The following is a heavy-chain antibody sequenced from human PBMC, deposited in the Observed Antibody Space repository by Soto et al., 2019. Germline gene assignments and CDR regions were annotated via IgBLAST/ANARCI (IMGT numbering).Heavy chain of an antibody. CDR3: AREAVDYYDISGGLDP. D-gene: IGHD3-22*01. CDR2: INPSGGST. V-gene: IGHV1-46*01. J-gene: IGHJ5*02. Sequence: ASVKVSCKASGYTFTSYYMHWVRQAPGQGLEWMGIINPSGGSTSYAQKFQGRVTMTRDTSTSTVYMELSSLRSEDTAVYYCAREAVDYYDISGGLDPWGQGTLVTLSS. CDR1: GYTFTSYY.